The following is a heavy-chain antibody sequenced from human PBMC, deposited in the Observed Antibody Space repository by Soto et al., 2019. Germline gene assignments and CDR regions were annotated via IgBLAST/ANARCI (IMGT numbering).Heavy chain of an antibody. CDR2: IVVGSGNT. Sequence: GASVKVSCKASGFTFTSSAVQWVRQARGQRLEWIGWIVVGSGNTNYAQKFQERVTITRDMSTSTAYMELSSLRSEDTAVYYCAATPEYSSSWSYYYYGMDVWGQGTTVTVSS. V-gene: IGHV1-58*01. J-gene: IGHJ6*02. D-gene: IGHD6-6*01. CDR3: AATPEYSSSWSYYYYGMDV. CDR1: GFTFTSSA.